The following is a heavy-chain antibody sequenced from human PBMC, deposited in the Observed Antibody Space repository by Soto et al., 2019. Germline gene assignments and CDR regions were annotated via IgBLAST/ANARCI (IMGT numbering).Heavy chain of an antibody. V-gene: IGHV2-5*01. CDR3: AHRPPAHEAVYYFDY. CDR1: GFSLSTSGVG. J-gene: IGHJ4*02. Sequence: SGPTLVKPTQTLTLTCTFSGFSLSTSGVGVGWIRQPPGKALEWLALIYWNDDKRYSPSLKSRLTITKDTSKNQVVLTMTNMDPVDTATYYCAHRPPAHEAVYYFDYWGQGTLVTVSS. CDR2: IYWNDDK.